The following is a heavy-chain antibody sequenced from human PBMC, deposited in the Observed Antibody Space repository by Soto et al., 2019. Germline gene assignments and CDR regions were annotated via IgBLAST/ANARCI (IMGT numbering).Heavy chain of an antibody. D-gene: IGHD6-25*01. CDR3: GSVRPSGYVLS. Sequence: SETLSLTCTVSCGSLSSYYWPCIRQSPGKGLEWIGYVYFSGNTNYNPSLKSRVTISIDTSKNQFSLRLASVTAADTAFYYCGSVRPSGYVLSWGQGTLVTVSS. J-gene: IGHJ5*02. CDR2: VYFSGNT. V-gene: IGHV4-59*01. CDR1: CGSLSSYY.